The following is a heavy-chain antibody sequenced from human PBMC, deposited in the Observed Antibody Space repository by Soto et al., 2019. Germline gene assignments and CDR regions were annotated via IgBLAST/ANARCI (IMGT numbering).Heavy chain of an antibody. CDR1: GFTFSTYS. Sequence: LRLSCAASGFTFSTYSMNWVRQAPGKGLEWVSYISSSSTYIYYADSVKGRFTISRDNAKNSLYLQMNSLRAEDTAVYYCLIAVAGSFAPDYWGQGTLVTASS. CDR3: LIAVAGSFAPDY. D-gene: IGHD6-19*01. CDR2: ISSSSTYI. V-gene: IGHV3-21*01. J-gene: IGHJ4*02.